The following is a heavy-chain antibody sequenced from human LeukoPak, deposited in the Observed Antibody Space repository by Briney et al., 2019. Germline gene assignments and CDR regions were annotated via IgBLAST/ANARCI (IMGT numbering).Heavy chain of an antibody. V-gene: IGHV1-46*01. CDR1: GYTFTNYY. CDR3: ARNDQRGYNHGSPDY. J-gene: IGHJ4*02. Sequence: ASVKVSCKASGYTFTNYYIHWVRQTPGQGLEWMGIIDPSGGSTAYAQKFQGRVTMTRDTSTSTVHMERRSLTSEDTAVYYCARNDQRGYNHGSPDYWGQGTLVIVSS. CDR2: IDPSGGST. D-gene: IGHD5-18*01.